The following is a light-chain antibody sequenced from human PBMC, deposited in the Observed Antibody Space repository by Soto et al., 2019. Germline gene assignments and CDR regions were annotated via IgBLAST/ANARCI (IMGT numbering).Light chain of an antibody. CDR3: QQRSDWPST. Sequence: EIVLTQSPATLSLSPGDRATLSCRASQSVSSYLAWYQQKPGQAPRLLIYDASNRAAGIPARFSGSGSGTDFPLTITGLEPEDFAVYYCQQRSDWPSTFGGGTKVEIK. J-gene: IGKJ4*01. CDR2: DAS. CDR1: QSVSSY. V-gene: IGKV3-11*01.